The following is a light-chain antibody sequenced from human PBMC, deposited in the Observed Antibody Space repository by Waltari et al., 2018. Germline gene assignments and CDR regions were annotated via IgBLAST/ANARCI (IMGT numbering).Light chain of an antibody. CDR2: GAS. Sequence: EIVMTQSPATLSVSPGERASLSCRASQSFANNLAWYQQKPGQPLRLLIYGASNRTTDIPARFSASASGRDFTLTISSLQSEDFVVYYCQQYSTWPRVTFGGGTKVEIK. V-gene: IGKV3-15*01. CDR3: QQYSTWPRVT. J-gene: IGKJ4*01. CDR1: QSFANN.